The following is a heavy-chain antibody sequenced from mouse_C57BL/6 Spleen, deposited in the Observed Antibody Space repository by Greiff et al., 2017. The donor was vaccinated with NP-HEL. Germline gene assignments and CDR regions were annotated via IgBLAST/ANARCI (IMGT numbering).Heavy chain of an antibody. CDR2: ISAGGSYT. CDR1: GFTFSSYA. CDR3: ARGDDDGSSYCDY. V-gene: IGHV5-4*01. D-gene: IGHD1-1*01. Sequence: EVQLVESGGGLVKPGGSLKLSCAASGFTFSSYAMSWVSQTPEKRLEWVATISAGGSYTYYPDNVKGRFTISRDNATNNPYLQISHLKSEDTAMYDGARGDDDGSSYCDYWGQGTTLTVSS. J-gene: IGHJ2*01.